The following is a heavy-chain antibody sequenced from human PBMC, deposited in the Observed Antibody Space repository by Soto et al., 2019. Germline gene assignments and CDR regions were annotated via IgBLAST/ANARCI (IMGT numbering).Heavy chain of an antibody. CDR2: ISNSGSTM. D-gene: IGHD1-26*01. CDR1: GFSLNDYY. V-gene: IGHV3-11*01. Sequence: PGGSLRLSXVGSGFSLNDYYINWIRQTPGKGLEWVSSISNSGSTMNYADSAKGRFSISRDRAKNAVYLQLSSLKGDDTAVYFCTRDSYPPYFYRGMDVWGQGTTVTVSS. CDR3: TRDSYPPYFYRGMDV. J-gene: IGHJ6*02.